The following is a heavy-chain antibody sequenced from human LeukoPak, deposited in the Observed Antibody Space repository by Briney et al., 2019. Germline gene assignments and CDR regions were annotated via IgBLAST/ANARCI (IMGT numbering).Heavy chain of an antibody. V-gene: IGHV3-66*01. CDR1: GFTVSSNY. J-gene: IGHJ3*02. CDR3: AREWYYYDSSGYSISDAFDI. D-gene: IGHD3-22*01. CDR2: IYSGGST. Sequence: GGSLRLSCAASGFTVSSNYMSWVRQAPGKGLEWVSVIYSGGSTYYADSVKGRFTISRDNSKNTLYLQMNSLRAEDTAVYYCAREWYYYDSSGYSISDAFDIWGQGTMVTVSS.